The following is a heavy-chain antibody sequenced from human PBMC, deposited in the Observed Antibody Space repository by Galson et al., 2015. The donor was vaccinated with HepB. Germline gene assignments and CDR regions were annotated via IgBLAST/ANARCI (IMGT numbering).Heavy chain of an antibody. CDR1: GYTFTSNG. V-gene: IGHV1-18*01. CDR2: ISANSGNT. CDR3: ARDVRYAFEM. D-gene: IGHD3-10*02. Sequence: SVKVSCKASGYTFTSNGISWVRQAPGRGLEWMGWISANSGNTNYAQKFQDRVAMTTETPTSTAYMELRSLTSDDTAVYYCARDVRYAFEMWGQGTTVTVSS. J-gene: IGHJ3*02.